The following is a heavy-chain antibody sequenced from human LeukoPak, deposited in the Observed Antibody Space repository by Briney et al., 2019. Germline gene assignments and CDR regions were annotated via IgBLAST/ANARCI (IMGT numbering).Heavy chain of an antibody. CDR3: ARDAYSNYYYFDY. J-gene: IGHJ4*02. V-gene: IGHV1-2*06. CDR1: GYTFTGYY. CDR2: INPNSGGT. Sequence: ASVKVSCKASGYTFTGYYMNWVRQAPGQGLEWMGRINPNSGGTNYAQKFQGRVTMTRDTSISTAYMELSRLRSDDTAVYYCARDAYSNYYYFDYWGQGTLVTVSS. D-gene: IGHD4-11*01.